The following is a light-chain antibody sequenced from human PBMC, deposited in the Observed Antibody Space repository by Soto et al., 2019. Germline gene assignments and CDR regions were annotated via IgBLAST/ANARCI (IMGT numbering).Light chain of an antibody. J-gene: IGKJ4*01. Sequence: AIRMTQSPSSFSASTGDRVTITCRASQGISSYLAWYQQKPGKAPKLLIYAASTLHSGFPSRFSCSGSGTDFTLTISCLQYEDFATYSCQQYYSYPLTFGGGTKVEIK. CDR2: AAS. CDR1: QGISSY. CDR3: QQYYSYPLT. V-gene: IGKV1-8*01.